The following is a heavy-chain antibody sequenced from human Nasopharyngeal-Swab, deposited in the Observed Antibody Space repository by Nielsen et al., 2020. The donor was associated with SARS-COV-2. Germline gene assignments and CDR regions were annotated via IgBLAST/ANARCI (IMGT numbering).Heavy chain of an antibody. CDR2: ISCSSSTS. Sequence: GESLKISCAASEFTMSRNGMHWVRQAPGKGPEWVAYISCSSSTSYYADSVKGRFTISRDNPKNSLYLQMNSLRDEDTALYYCARDVAIVGATLENWGQGTLVTVSS. CDR3: ARDVAIVGATLEN. J-gene: IGHJ4*02. D-gene: IGHD1-26*01. V-gene: IGHV3-48*02. CDR1: EFTMSRNG.